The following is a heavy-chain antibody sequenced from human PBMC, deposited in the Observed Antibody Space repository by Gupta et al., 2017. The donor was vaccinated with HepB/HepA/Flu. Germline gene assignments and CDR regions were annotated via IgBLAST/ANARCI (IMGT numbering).Heavy chain of an antibody. CDR3: ARPRKYYYGSGPNGGWFDP. J-gene: IGHJ5*02. Sequence: QVQLQQWGAGLLKPSETLSLTCAVYGGSFSGYYWSWIRQPPGKGLEWIGEINHSGSTNYNPSLKSRVTISVDTSKNQFSLKLSSVTAADTAVYYCARPRKYYYGSGPNGGWFDPWGQGTLVTGSS. V-gene: IGHV4-34*01. CDR2: INHSGST. D-gene: IGHD3-10*01. CDR1: GGSFSGYY.